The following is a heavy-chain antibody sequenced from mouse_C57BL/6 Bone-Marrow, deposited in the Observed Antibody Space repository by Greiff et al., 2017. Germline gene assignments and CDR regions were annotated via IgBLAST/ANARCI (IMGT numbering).Heavy chain of an antibody. CDR2: ISGGGGNT. J-gene: IGHJ4*01. Sequence: EVKLMESGGGLVKPGGSLKLSCAASGFTFSSYTMSWVRQTPEKRLEWVATISGGGGNTYYPDSVKGRFTISRDNAKNTLYLQMSSLRSEDTALYYCARHSPIYDGYYVSAMDYWGQGTSVTVSS. CDR3: ARHSPIYDGYYVSAMDY. CDR1: GFTFSSYT. D-gene: IGHD2-3*01. V-gene: IGHV5-9*01.